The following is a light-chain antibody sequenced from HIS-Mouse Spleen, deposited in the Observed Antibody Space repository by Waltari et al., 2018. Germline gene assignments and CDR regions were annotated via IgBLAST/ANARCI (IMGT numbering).Light chain of an antibody. CDR1: QSVSSN. V-gene: IGKV3D-15*03. CDR2: GAS. J-gene: IGKJ4*01. CDR3: QQYNNWPLT. Sequence: EIVMTQSPATLSVSPGERATLSCRASQSVSSNLAWYRQKPGQAPRLLIYGASIRATGIPARFSGRGSGTEFTLTISILQSEDFAVYYCQQYNNWPLTFGGGTKVEIK.